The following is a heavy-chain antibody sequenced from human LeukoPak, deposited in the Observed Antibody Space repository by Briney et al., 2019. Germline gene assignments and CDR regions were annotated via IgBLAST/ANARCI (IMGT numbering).Heavy chain of an antibody. V-gene: IGHV3-48*03. CDR3: ARAQYNWNDAPLWV. CDR1: GFTFSSYE. J-gene: IGHJ4*02. D-gene: IGHD1-20*01. Sequence: GGSLRLSCAASGFTFSSYEMNWVRQAPGKGLEWVSYISSSGSTIYYADSVKGRFTISRDNAKNSLYLQMNSLRAEDTAVYYCARAQYNWNDAPLWVWGQGILVTVSS. CDR2: ISSSGSTI.